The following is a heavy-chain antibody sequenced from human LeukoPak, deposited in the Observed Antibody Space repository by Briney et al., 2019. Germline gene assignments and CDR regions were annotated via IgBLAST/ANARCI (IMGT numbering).Heavy chain of an antibody. Sequence: ASVKVSCKASGYALTNYYMSWVRQAPGQGPEWMGAIDPSSGNTQFAPKFEGRVTVTTDTSTSTVYMEMSSLRSDDTAMYYCAREVLGLDGLYGDYGHPPDYWSQGTLVTVSS. CDR2: IDPSSGNT. CDR3: AREVLGLDGLYGDYGHPPDY. CDR1: GYALTNYY. D-gene: IGHD4-17*01. V-gene: IGHV1-46*01. J-gene: IGHJ4*02.